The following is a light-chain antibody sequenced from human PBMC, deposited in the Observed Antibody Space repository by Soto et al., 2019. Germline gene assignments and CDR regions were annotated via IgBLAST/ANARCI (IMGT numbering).Light chain of an antibody. V-gene: IGLV2-23*01. CDR2: EAT. Sequence: QSALTQPASVSASPGQSITISCTGTSSDNGSYNFVSWYQQLPGKAPKLMIYEATKRPSGVSDRFSGSKSGNTASLTISGLQAEDEADYYCCSYAGTSTMTFGGGTKLTVL. CDR1: SSDNGSYNF. CDR3: CSYAGTSTMT. J-gene: IGLJ3*02.